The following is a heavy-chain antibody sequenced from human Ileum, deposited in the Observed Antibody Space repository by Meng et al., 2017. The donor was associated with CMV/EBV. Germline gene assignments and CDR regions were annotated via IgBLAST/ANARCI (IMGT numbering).Heavy chain of an antibody. CDR3: GMYYEGVGGRGY. CDR1: GDSISDTTNH. CDR2: KQKNGNN. Sequence: QVHLQESAPGRMKPSQTLSLTCSVSGDSISDTTNHWSWIWQPAGKGLEWIGQKQKNGNNTYNASLKPRLTISIDTSKNQFSLTLTSVTAADSAVYYCGMYYEGVGGRGYWGQGILVTVSS. V-gene: IGHV4-61*02. J-gene: IGHJ4*02. D-gene: IGHD3-16*01.